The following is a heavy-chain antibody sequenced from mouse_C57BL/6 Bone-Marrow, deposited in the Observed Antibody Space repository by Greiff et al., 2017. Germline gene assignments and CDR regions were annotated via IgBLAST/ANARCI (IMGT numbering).Heavy chain of an antibody. D-gene: IGHD1-1*01. CDR1: GFTFSSYC. V-gene: IGHV5-6*01. J-gene: IGHJ2*01. CDR3: ARSPHYYYTSSPSFDY. Sequence: EVHLVESGGDLVKPGGSLKLSCAASGFTFSSYCMSWVRQTPDKRLEWVATISSGGSYTYYPDSVKGRFTISIDNATNTLYLQMSSLKSEGTAMYYCARSPHYYYTSSPSFDYWGQGTTLTVSS. CDR2: ISSGGSYT.